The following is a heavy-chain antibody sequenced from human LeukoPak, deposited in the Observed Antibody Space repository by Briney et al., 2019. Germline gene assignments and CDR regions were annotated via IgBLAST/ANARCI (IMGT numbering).Heavy chain of an antibody. CDR1: GFTFDDYA. D-gene: IGHD3-10*01. CDR3: AKDGYGSGSYYTLGKYYFDY. V-gene: IGHV3-9*03. J-gene: IGHJ4*02. CDR2: ISWNSGSI. Sequence: PGGSLRLSCAASGFTFDDYAMHWVRQAPGKGLEWVSGISWNSGSIGYADSVKGRFIIYRDNAKKSLYLQMNSLRATDMASYYFAKDGYGSGSYYTLGKYYFDYWGQGTLVTVSS.